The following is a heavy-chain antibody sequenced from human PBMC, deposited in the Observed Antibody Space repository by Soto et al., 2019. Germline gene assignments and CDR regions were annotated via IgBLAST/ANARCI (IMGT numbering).Heavy chain of an antibody. CDR2: IRSKANSYAT. J-gene: IGHJ4*02. CDR1: GFTFSGSA. Sequence: PGGSLRLSCAASGFTFSGSATHWVRQASGKGLEWVGRIRSKANSYATAYAASVKGRFTISRDDSKNTAYLQMNSLKTEDTAVYYCTRDFRIAVAGTFSYWGQGTLVTVSS. V-gene: IGHV3-73*01. CDR3: TRDFRIAVAGTFSY. D-gene: IGHD6-19*01.